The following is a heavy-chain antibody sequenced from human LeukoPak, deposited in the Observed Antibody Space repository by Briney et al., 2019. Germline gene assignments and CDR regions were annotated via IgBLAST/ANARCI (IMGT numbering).Heavy chain of an antibody. CDR1: GSTFSSYG. Sequence: PGGSLGLSWEASGSTFSSYGMHWVRKAPGKGLEWVAFIRYDGSNKYYADSVKGRFTISRDNSKNTLYLQMYSLRAEDTAVYYCAKDISSNWAYFDYWGQGTLVTVSS. CDR3: AKDISSNWAYFDY. D-gene: IGHD7-27*01. V-gene: IGHV3-30*02. J-gene: IGHJ4*02. CDR2: IRYDGSNK.